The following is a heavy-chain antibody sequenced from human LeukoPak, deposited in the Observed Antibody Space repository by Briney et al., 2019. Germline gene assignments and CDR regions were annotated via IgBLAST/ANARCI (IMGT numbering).Heavy chain of an antibody. CDR1: GGSFSGYY. Sequence: PSETLSLTCAVYGGSFSGYYWSWIRQPPGKGLEWIGEINHSGSTNYNPSLKSRVTISVDTSKNQFSLKLSSVTAADTAVYYCARGKKYYYDSSGNWFDPWGQGTLVTVSS. CDR3: ARGKKYYYDSSGNWFDP. CDR2: INHSGST. J-gene: IGHJ5*02. D-gene: IGHD3-22*01. V-gene: IGHV4-34*01.